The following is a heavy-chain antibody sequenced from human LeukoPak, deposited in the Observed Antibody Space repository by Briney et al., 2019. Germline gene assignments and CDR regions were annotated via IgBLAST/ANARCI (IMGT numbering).Heavy chain of an antibody. CDR1: GFTFSSYA. CDR3: AKEDPDIVVVPAAIMDY. D-gene: IGHD2-2*01. CDR2: ISGSGGST. J-gene: IGHJ4*02. Sequence: QPGGSLRLSCAASGFTFSSYAMSWVRQAPGKGLEWVSAISGSGGSTYYADSVKGRFTISRDNSKNTLYLQMNSLRAEDTAVYYCAKEDPDIVVVPAAIMDYWGQGTLVTVSS. V-gene: IGHV3-23*01.